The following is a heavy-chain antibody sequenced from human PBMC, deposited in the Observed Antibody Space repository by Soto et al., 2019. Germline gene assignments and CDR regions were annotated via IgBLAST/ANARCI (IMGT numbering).Heavy chain of an antibody. CDR1: GYSFTSYW. CDR2: IYPGDSDT. V-gene: IGHV5-51*01. D-gene: IGHD6-6*01. Sequence: GESLKISCKGSGYSFTSYWIGWVRQMPGKGLEWMGIIYPGDSDTRYSPSFQGQVTISADKSISTAYLQWSSLKASDPAMYYCARHSNIAARPVFSGRPKDYYYYYGMDVWGQGTTVTVSS. CDR3: ARHSNIAARPVFSGRPKDYYYYYGMDV. J-gene: IGHJ6*02.